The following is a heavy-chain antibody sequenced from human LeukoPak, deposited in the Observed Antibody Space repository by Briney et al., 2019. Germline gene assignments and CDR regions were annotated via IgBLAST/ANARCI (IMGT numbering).Heavy chain of an antibody. CDR1: GFTFSDYT. CDR3: ARQKYCGGDCYGLDTPDT. D-gene: IGHD2-21*02. Sequence: GGSLRLSCAASGFTFSDYTINWVRQAPGKGLEWVSSISSTSNYIYHADSLKGRVTISRDNAKNSLSLQMNSLRVEDTAVYYCARQKYCGGDCYGLDTPDTWGQGTVVTVSS. V-gene: IGHV3-21*01. J-gene: IGHJ3*02. CDR2: ISSTSNYI.